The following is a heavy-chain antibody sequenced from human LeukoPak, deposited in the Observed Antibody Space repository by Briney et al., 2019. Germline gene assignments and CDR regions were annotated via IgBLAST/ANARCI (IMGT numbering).Heavy chain of an antibody. D-gene: IGHD6-19*01. Sequence: SLRLSCTASGFTFGDYAMSWFRQAPGKGLEWVGFIRSKAYGGTTEYAASVKGRFTISRDDSKSIAYLQMNSLKTEDTAVYYCTRAGYSSGWLAYYYYGMDVWGQGTTVTVSS. J-gene: IGHJ6*02. V-gene: IGHV3-49*03. CDR2: IRSKAYGGTT. CDR3: TRAGYSSGWLAYYYYGMDV. CDR1: GFTFGDYA.